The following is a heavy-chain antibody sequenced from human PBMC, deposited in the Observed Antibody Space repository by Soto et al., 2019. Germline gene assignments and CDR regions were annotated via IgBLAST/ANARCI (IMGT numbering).Heavy chain of an antibody. J-gene: IGHJ4*02. CDR3: GRSIIAAAGKDY. CDR2: INPSGGST. CDR1: GYTFTSYY. Sequence: ASVKVSCKASGYTFTSYYMHWVRQAPGQGLEWMGIINPSGGSTSYAQKFQGRVTMTRDTSTSTVYMELSSLRSEDTAVYYCGRSIIAAAGKDYWGQGTLVTVSS. V-gene: IGHV1-46*01. D-gene: IGHD6-13*01.